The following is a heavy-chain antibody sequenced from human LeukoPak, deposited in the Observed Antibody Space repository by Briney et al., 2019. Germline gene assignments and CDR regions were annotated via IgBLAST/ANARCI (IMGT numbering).Heavy chain of an antibody. D-gene: IGHD2-2*01. V-gene: IGHV3-11*01. CDR3: ARGFDCSSTRCSCMDV. CDR2: ISGSGSDI. Sequence: GGSLRLSCVTSGFPFSDYYMSWIRQAPGKGRDWVSYISGSGSDIYYADSVKGRFTISRDNAKNSLHLQMNSLRAEDTAVYYCARGFDCSSTRCSCMDVWGQGTTVTVSS. CDR1: GFPFSDYY. J-gene: IGHJ6*02.